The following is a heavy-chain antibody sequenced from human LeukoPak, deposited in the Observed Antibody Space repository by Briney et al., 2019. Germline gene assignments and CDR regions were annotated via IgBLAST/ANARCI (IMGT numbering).Heavy chain of an antibody. Sequence: GGSLRLSCAASGFTFSDYYMSWIRQAPGKGLEWVSYISSSGSTIYYADSVKGRFTSSRDNAKNSLYLQMNSLRAEDTAVYYCARDRWQQLGHAGDAFDIWGQGTMVTVSS. CDR1: GFTFSDYY. J-gene: IGHJ3*02. V-gene: IGHV3-11*04. D-gene: IGHD6-13*01. CDR3: ARDRWQQLGHAGDAFDI. CDR2: ISSSGSTI.